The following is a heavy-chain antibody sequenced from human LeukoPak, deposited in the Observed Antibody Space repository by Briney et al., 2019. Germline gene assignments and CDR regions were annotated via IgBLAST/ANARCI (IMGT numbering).Heavy chain of an antibody. CDR1: GYTFTSYG. J-gene: IGHJ4*01. D-gene: IGHD6-13*01. CDR2: ISAYNGNT. CDR3: AREREGEAAALSDY. Sequence: ASVKVSCKASGYTFTSYGISWVRQAPGQGLEWMGWISAYNGNTNYAQKLQGRVTMTTDTSTSTAYMELRSLRSDDTAVYYCAREREGEAAALSDYWGQGTLVTVSS. V-gene: IGHV1-18*01.